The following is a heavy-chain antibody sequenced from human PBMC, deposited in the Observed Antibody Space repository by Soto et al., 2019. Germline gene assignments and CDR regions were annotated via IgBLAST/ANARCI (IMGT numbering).Heavy chain of an antibody. CDR2: SYNAGSI. V-gene: IGHV4-59*01. Sequence: SETLSLTCPVAGNSLTTYAWNWIRQSPGKGLEWIGYSYNAGSINYNPALRSRVTISVDTSKNQISLKLTSVTAADTAVYYCARAGIWFGSRLDFWGQGSLVTVSS. J-gene: IGHJ4*02. CDR1: GNSLTTYA. CDR3: ARAGIWFGSRLDF. D-gene: IGHD3-10*01.